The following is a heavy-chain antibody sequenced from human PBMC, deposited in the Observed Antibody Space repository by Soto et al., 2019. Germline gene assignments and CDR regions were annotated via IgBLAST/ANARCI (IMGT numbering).Heavy chain of an antibody. D-gene: IGHD1-26*01. CDR1: GYSFTSYW. Sequence: EVQLVQSGVEVKKPGESLRISCKGSGYSFTSYWITWVRQMPGKGLEWMGRIDPSDSYTNYSPSFQGHVTISTDKSISTAYLQWSSLKASDTAMYYCARKGGWAMDVWGQGTTVTVSS. J-gene: IGHJ6*02. V-gene: IGHV5-10-1*01. CDR3: ARKGGWAMDV. CDR2: IDPSDSYT.